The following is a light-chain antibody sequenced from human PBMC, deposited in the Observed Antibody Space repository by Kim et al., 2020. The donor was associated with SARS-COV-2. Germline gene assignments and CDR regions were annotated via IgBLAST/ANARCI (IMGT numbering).Light chain of an antibody. Sequence: TVTLSCTGSSSDIGTVYYVHWYQHLPGIAPKLLIFGNNNRPSGVPDRFSGSKSGTSASLAITGLQAEDEADYYCQSYDSSLSTYVFGSGTKVTVL. V-gene: IGLV1-40*01. CDR3: QSYDSSLSTYV. CDR2: GNN. J-gene: IGLJ1*01. CDR1: SSDIGTVYY.